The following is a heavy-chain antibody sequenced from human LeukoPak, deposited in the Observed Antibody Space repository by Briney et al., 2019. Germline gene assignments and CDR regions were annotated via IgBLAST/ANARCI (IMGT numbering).Heavy chain of an antibody. CDR2: ISYSGGST. CDR3: ARHDGGNHFDY. D-gene: IGHD4-23*01. CDR1: GGSISSTSYY. J-gene: IGHJ4*02. V-gene: IGHV4-39*01. Sequence: SETLSLTCTVSGGSISSTSYYWGWIRQPPGKGLEWIGSISYSGGSTYYNPSLKSRVTFSVDTSKNQFSLKLSSVTAADTAVYYCARHDGGNHFDYWGQGTLVTVSS.